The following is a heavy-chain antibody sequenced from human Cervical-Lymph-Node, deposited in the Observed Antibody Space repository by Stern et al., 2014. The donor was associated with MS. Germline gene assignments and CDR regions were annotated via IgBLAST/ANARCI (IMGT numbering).Heavy chain of an antibody. Sequence: EVHLVESGGGLVQPGRSLRLSCAASGFTFDDYAMHWVRQAPGKGLEWVSGISWSSGTIGYADSVKGRFTISRDNAKTSLYLQMNSLRAEDTALYYCAKDRGTSLSYSGWYVHWGQGTLVTVSS. D-gene: IGHD5-12*01. V-gene: IGHV3-9*01. CDR1: GFTFDDYA. CDR3: AKDRGTSLSYSGWYVH. J-gene: IGHJ5*02. CDR2: ISWSSGTI.